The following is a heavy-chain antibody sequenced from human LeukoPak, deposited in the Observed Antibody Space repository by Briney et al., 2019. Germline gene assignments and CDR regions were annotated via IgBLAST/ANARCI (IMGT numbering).Heavy chain of an antibody. CDR1: GFTLSSNY. CDR2: KKEDGSEK. CDR3: ARDSQHLNFDH. J-gene: IGHJ4*02. Sequence: GGSLRLSCAASGFTLSSNYMSWVRQAPGKGLEWVANKKEDGSEKYYVDSVKGRFTISKDNAKNSLYLQMDSVRAEDTAVYYCARDSQHLNFDHWGQGTLVTVSS. D-gene: IGHD3-3*02. V-gene: IGHV3-7*04.